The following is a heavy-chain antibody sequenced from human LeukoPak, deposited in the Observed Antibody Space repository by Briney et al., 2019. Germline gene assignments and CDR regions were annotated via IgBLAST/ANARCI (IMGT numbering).Heavy chain of an antibody. J-gene: IGHJ4*02. CDR2: ISYDGSNK. Sequence: SGGSLRLSCAASGFTFSSYAMHWVRQAPGKGLEWVAVISYDGSNKYYADSVKGRFTISRDNSKNTLYLQMNSLRAEDTAVYYCSGDSSWGQGTLVTVSS. CDR3: SGDSS. CDR1: GFTFSSYA. D-gene: IGHD5-18*01. V-gene: IGHV3-30-3*01.